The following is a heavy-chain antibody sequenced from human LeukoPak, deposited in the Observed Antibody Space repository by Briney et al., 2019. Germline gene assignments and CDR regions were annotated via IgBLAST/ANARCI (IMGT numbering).Heavy chain of an antibody. Sequence: GRSLRLSCAASGFTFSTYAMHWVRQAPGKGLEWEAVISYDGSNKYYADSVKGRFTISRDNSKNTLYLQMNSLRVEDTAVYYCAREGALWWLLPDYWGQGTLVTVSS. V-gene: IGHV3-30*04. CDR3: AREGALWWLLPDY. CDR1: GFTFSTYA. D-gene: IGHD5-12*01. J-gene: IGHJ4*02. CDR2: ISYDGSNK.